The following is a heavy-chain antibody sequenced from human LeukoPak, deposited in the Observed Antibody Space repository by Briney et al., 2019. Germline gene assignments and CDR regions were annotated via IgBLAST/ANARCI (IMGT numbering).Heavy chain of an antibody. V-gene: IGHV1-18*01. CDR3: ARSHTYFNWNYRGDAFDI. Sequence: SVKVSCKASGYTFTSYGISWVRQAPGQGLEWMGWISAYNGNTNYAQKLQGRVTMTTDTSTSTAYMELRSLRSDDTAVYYCARSHTYFNWNYRGDAFDIWGQGTMVTVSS. CDR2: ISAYNGNT. CDR1: GYTFTSYG. J-gene: IGHJ3*02. D-gene: IGHD1-7*01.